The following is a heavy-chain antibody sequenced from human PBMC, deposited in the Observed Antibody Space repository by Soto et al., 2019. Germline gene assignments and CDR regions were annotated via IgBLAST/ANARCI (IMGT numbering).Heavy chain of an antibody. Sequence: GASVKVSCKPSGYTFTSYGISWVRQAPGQGLEWMGWASAYNGNTHYAQKFQGRVSMTTDTSTTTAYLELRSLRSDDTAVYYCARTEGYCSSISCPGYNGMDVWGQGTTVTVSS. J-gene: IGHJ6*02. D-gene: IGHD2-2*01. CDR3: ARTEGYCSSISCPGYNGMDV. CDR1: GYTFTSYG. CDR2: ASAYNGNT. V-gene: IGHV1-18*01.